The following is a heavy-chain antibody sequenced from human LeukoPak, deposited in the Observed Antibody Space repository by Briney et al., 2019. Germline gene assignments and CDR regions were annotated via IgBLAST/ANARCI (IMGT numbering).Heavy chain of an antibody. Sequence: SESLSLTCTVSGGSLSSSSYYWGWTRQPPGKGLEWIGSIYYSGSTYYNPSLKSRVTISVDTSKNQFSLKLSSVTAADTAVYYCAGSVGAIGERTNWFDPWGQGTLVTVSS. V-gene: IGHV4-39*01. CDR2: IYYSGST. CDR1: GGSLSSSSYY. CDR3: AGSVGAIGERTNWFDP. J-gene: IGHJ5*02. D-gene: IGHD1-26*01.